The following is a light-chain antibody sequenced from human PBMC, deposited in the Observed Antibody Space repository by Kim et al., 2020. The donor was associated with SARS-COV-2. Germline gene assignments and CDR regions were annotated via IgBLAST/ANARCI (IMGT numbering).Light chain of an antibody. V-gene: IGLV3-1*01. CDR2: QDR. CDR3: QAWDSSTGGV. CDR1: KLGDKY. Sequence: SSELTQPPSVSVSPGQTASITCSGDKLGDKYACWYQQKPGQSPVLVIYQDRKRPSGIPERFSGSNSGNTATLTISGTQAMDEADYYCQAWDSSTGGVFGGGTKVTVL. J-gene: IGLJ2*01.